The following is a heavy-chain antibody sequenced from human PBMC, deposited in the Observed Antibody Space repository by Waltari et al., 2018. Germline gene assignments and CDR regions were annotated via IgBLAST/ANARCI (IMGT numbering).Heavy chain of an antibody. Sequence: QVQLVQSGAEVKKPGASVKVSCTASGYTFTSYDINWVRQATGRGVGWVRWRNPYNGNTGYAQKLQGKVTIPRKTYISTAYMELGSLGSEDTAVYYSARGRVVGGDDAFDIWGQGTMVTVSS. CDR3: ARGRVVGGDDAFDI. J-gene: IGHJ3*02. CDR2: RNPYNGNT. V-gene: IGHV1-8*02. CDR1: GYTFTSYD. D-gene: IGHD2-15*01.